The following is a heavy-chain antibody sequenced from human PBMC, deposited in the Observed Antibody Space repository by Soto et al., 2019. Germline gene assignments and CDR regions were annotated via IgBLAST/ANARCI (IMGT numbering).Heavy chain of an antibody. CDR2: ISYDGSNK. CDR3: AKDCGSYEVAFFDY. D-gene: IGHD1-26*01. Sequence: GGSLRLSCAASGFTFSSYGMHWVRQAPGKGLEWVAVISYDGSNKYYADSVKGRFTISRDNSKNTLYLQMNSLRAEDTAVYYCAKDCGSYEVAFFDYWSQGTLVTVSS. CDR1: GFTFSSYG. J-gene: IGHJ4*02. V-gene: IGHV3-30*18.